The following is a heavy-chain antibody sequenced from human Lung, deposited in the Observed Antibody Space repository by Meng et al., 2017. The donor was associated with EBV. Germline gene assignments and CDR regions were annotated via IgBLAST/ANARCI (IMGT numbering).Heavy chain of an antibody. V-gene: IGHV1-18*01. CDR2: IRGYNGNT. Sequence: VQSVPSGYWLTEPGASVTFAGKASGYTFSSYAMNWVRQAPGQGLEWMGWIRGYNGNTNYAQTLQGRVTMTTDTSTSTAYMELRSLRSDDTAVYYCAREADGATFDYWGQGTLVTVSS. CDR1: GYTFSSYA. D-gene: IGHD1-26*01. J-gene: IGHJ4*02. CDR3: AREADGATFDY.